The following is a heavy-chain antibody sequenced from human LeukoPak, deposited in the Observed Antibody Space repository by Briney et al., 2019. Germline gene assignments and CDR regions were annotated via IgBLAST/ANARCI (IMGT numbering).Heavy chain of an antibody. CDR2: IIPIFGTA. J-gene: IGHJ5*02. CDR1: GGTFSSYA. V-gene: IGHV1-69*05. D-gene: IGHD6-13*01. Sequence: SVKVSCKASGGTFSSYAISWVRQAPGQGLEWMGRIIPIFGTANYAQKFQGRVTITTDESTSTAYMELSSLRSEDTAVYYCARSSSSWYEGPPFDPWAQGTLVTVSS. CDR3: ARSSSSWYEGPPFDP.